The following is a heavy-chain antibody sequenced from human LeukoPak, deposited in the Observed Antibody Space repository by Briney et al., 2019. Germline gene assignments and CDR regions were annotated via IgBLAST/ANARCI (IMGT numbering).Heavy chain of an antibody. CDR2: TYPGDSET. CDR3: ARVRSGYYALFDY. J-gene: IGHJ4*02. D-gene: IGHD3-3*01. Sequence: GDSLKISCQGSGYDFNKYWIGWMRQMPGKGLEWIGITYPGDSETRYNPSFQGHVTISVDKSISTAHLELSNLKTSDSATVYYCARVRSGYYALFDYWGRGTQVSVSS. CDR1: GYDFNKYW. V-gene: IGHV5-51*01.